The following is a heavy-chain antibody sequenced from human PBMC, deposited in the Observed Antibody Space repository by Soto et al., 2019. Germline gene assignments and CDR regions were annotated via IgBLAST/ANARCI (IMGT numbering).Heavy chain of an antibody. CDR3: ARPRYDGSGTPFDH. CDR1: GFTFSSYW. Sequence: HPGGSLRLSCAASGFTFSSYWMHWVRQAPGKGLVWVSRINGDGSTTTYADSVKGRFIISRDNAKNMLYLQMNSLTAEDTAVYYCARPRYDGSGTPFDHWGQGT. CDR2: INGDGSTT. V-gene: IGHV3-74*01. J-gene: IGHJ4*02. D-gene: IGHD3-22*01.